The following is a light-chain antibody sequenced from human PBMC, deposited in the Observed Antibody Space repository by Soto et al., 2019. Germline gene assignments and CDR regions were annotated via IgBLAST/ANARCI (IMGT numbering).Light chain of an antibody. V-gene: IGLV2-8*01. CDR3: SSYAGSDNFV. Sequence: QSAPTQPPSASGSPGQSVTISCTGTSSDVGANNDYVSWYQQHPGKAPKLMIYEVSKRPPGVPDRFSGSKSGNTASLTVSGLQADDEADYYCSSYAGSDNFVFGTWTKLTVL. CDR1: SSDVGANNDY. J-gene: IGLJ1*01. CDR2: EVS.